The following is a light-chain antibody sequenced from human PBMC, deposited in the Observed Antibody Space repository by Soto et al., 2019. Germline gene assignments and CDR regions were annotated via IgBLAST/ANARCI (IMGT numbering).Light chain of an antibody. CDR2: GAS. Sequence: EVVLTQSPATLSVSPGEGATLSCKASQSVDSRLAWYQQKPGQAPRLLIEGASSRGTDIPARFSGSGSGTELTLTITSLQSEYFAVYYCQQYSKWHLAFGGGNRVEIK. V-gene: IGKV3-15*01. CDR1: QSVDSR. J-gene: IGKJ4*01. CDR3: QQYSKWHLA.